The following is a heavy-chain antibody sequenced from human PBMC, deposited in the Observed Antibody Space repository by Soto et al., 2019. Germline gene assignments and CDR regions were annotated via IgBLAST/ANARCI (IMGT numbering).Heavy chain of an antibody. J-gene: IGHJ3*02. CDR1: GGSFSGYY. Sequence: SETLSLTCAVYGGSFSGYYWSWIRQPPGKGLERIGEINHSGSTNYNPSLKSRVTISVDTSKNQFSLKLSSVTAADTAVYYCERDLHYDSSGYYFPTPPGAFDIWGQGTMVTVSS. V-gene: IGHV4-34*01. D-gene: IGHD3-22*01. CDR2: INHSGST. CDR3: ERDLHYDSSGYYFPTPPGAFDI.